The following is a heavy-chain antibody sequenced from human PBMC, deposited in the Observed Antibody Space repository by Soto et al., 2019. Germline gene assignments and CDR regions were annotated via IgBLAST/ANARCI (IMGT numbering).Heavy chain of an antibody. Sequence: QVQLVQSGAEVRKPGSSVKVSCKASGGTFSRHAISWVRQAPGQGLEWMGGIIPIFGTANHAQKFQGRVTIIADESTSTVYMELSSLTSEDTAMYYCAREKSPSEGGGSYGGVDYWGQGTLVTVSS. D-gene: IGHD1-26*01. CDR3: AREKSPSEGGGSYGGVDY. CDR2: IIPIFGTA. V-gene: IGHV1-69*01. CDR1: GGTFSRHA. J-gene: IGHJ4*02.